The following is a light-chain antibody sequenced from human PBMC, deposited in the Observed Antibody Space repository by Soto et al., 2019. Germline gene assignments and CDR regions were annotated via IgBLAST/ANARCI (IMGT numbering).Light chain of an antibody. CDR2: DAS. CDR3: QRYGSSNT. CDR1: QSVSNNY. V-gene: IGKV3-20*01. J-gene: IGKJ2*01. Sequence: EIVLTQSPGNLSLSPGERATLSCRASQSVSNNYLAWYQQKPGQAPRLLIYDASSRASGIPDRFSGSGSGTDFTLTISRLEPEDFAVYYCQRYGSSNTFGQGTKLDIK.